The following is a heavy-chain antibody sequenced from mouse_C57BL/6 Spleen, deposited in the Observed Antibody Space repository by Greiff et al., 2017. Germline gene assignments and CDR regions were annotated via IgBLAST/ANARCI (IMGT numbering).Heavy chain of an antibody. J-gene: IGHJ3*01. D-gene: IGHD1-1*01. V-gene: IGHV2-5*01. Sequence: VQLQQSGPGLVQPSQSLSITCTVSGFSLTSYGVHWVRQSPGKGLEWLGVIWRGGSTDYNAAFMSRLSITKDNSKSQVFFKMNSLQADDTAIYYCAARGDYGSSSWFAYWGQGTLVTVSA. CDR3: AARGDYGSSSWFAY. CDR2: IWRGGST. CDR1: GFSLTSYG.